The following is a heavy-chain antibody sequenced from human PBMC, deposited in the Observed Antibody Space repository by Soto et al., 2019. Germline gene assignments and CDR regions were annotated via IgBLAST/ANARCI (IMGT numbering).Heavy chain of an antibody. D-gene: IGHD3-10*01. V-gene: IGHV4-31*03. Sequence: QVQLQESGPGLVKPSQTLSLTCTVSGGSISSGGHYWSWIRQHPGKGLEWIGYIYYSGSTYYNPSLKSRLTISEDTYKNQCSLKLRSVTAADTDVYYCTRATMIRGLVYFDYWGQGTLVTVSS. CDR2: IYYSGST. J-gene: IGHJ4*02. CDR3: TRATMIRGLVYFDY. CDR1: GGSISSGGHY.